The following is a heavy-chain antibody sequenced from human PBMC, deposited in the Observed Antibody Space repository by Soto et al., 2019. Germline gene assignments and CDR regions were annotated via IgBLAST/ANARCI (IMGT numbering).Heavy chain of an antibody. Sequence: SETLSLTCTVSGDSISSSTYYWGWIRQPPGKGLEWIGSIFYSGSTYYSGSPYYNPSLKSRVTMSVDTSKNQFSLRLSSVTAADTAVYYCARITGARIPDFRAPRTLVTVSS. CDR1: GDSISSSTYY. CDR3: ARITGARIPDF. J-gene: IGHJ4*02. V-gene: IGHV4-39*01. CDR2: IFYSGSTYYSGSP. D-gene: IGHD1-20*01.